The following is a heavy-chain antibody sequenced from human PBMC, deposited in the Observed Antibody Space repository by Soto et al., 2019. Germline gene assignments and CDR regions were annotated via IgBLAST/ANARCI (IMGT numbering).Heavy chain of an antibody. CDR2: ISYDGSNK. CDR1: GFTFSSYG. J-gene: IGHJ6*02. Sequence: QVQLVESGGGVVQPGRSLRLSCAASGFTFSSYGMHWVRQAPGKGLEWVAVISYDGSNKYYADSVKGRFTISRDNSKNTLYLQMNSLRAEDTAVYYCAKGLAGYNSRFYYYYGMDVWGQGTTVTVSS. V-gene: IGHV3-30*18. CDR3: AKGLAGYNSRFYYYYGMDV. D-gene: IGHD5-12*01.